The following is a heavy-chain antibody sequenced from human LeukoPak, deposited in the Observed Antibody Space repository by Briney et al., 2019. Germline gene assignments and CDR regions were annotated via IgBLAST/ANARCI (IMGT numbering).Heavy chain of an antibody. J-gene: IGHJ4*02. CDR1: GFTFSNYV. CDR3: AKWGFSDRSGANFHS. D-gene: IGHD3-22*01. Sequence: GGSLRLSCEASGFTFSNYVMSWVRQAPGKGLEWVSTVTASARRTYYADSVQGRFTISRDNSNNTLFLQVNSLRADDTAVYHCAKWGFSDRSGANFHSWGQGTLVTVSS. V-gene: IGHV3-23*01. CDR2: VTASARRT.